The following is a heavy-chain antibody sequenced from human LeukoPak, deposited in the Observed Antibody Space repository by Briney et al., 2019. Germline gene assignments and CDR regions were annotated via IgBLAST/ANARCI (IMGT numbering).Heavy chain of an antibody. D-gene: IGHD2-21*02. J-gene: IGHJ4*02. CDR1: GGSISSSSYY. V-gene: IGHV4-39*07. Sequence: SETLSLTCTVSGGSISSSSYYWGWIRQPPGKGLEWIGSIYYSGSTYYNPSLKSRVTISVDTSKNQFSLKLSSVTAADTAVYYCARGDLAYCGGDCYFSWGQGTLVTVSS. CDR3: ARGDLAYCGGDCYFS. CDR2: IYYSGST.